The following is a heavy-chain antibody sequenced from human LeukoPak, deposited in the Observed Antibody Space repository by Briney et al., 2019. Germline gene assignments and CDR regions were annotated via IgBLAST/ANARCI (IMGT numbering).Heavy chain of an antibody. CDR1: GYTFTSYY. Sequence: ASVKVSCKASGYTFTSYYMHWVRQAPGQGLEWMGIINLSGGSTSYAQKFQGRVTMTRDTSTSTVYMELSSLRSEDTAVYYCARDSSGWCSDYWGQGTLVTVSS. J-gene: IGHJ4*02. CDR2: INLSGGST. D-gene: IGHD6-19*01. CDR3: ARDSSGWCSDY. V-gene: IGHV1-46*01.